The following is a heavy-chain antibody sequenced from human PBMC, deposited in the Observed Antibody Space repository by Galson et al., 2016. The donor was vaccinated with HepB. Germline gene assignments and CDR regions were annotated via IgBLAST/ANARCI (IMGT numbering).Heavy chain of an antibody. D-gene: IGHD4-23*01. CDR3: ARTLGLTVQTPYSDY. Sequence: PALVKPTQTLTLTCTFSGFSLSSSGMSVTWIRQSPGKALEWLALIGWNDHKHYNTSLRTRLTISKDTSKNQVVLTMTNMDPVDTSTYYCARTLGLTVQTPYSDYWGQGTLVTVSS. CDR2: IGWNDHK. CDR1: GFSLSSSGMS. V-gene: IGHV2-70*01. J-gene: IGHJ4*02.